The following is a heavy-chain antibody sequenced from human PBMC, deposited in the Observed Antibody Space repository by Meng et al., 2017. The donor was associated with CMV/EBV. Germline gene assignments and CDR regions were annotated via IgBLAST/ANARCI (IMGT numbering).Heavy chain of an antibody. CDR3: ARVRRWLQMMDY. CDR2: IKQDGSEK. Sequence: GESLKISCAASGFTFSSYWMGWVRQAPGKGLEWVANIKQDGSEKYYVDSVKGRFTISRDNAKNSLYLQMNSLRAEDTAVYYCARVRRWLQMMDYWGQGTLVTVSS. D-gene: IGHD5-24*01. CDR1: GFTFSSYW. V-gene: IGHV3-7*01. J-gene: IGHJ4*02.